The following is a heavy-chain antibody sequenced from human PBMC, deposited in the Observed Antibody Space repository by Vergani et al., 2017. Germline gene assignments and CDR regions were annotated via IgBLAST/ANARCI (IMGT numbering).Heavy chain of an antibody. CDR3: ARRSYSSSWYGQRTAYFDR. CDR2: IYPGDSET. D-gene: IGHD6-13*01. Sequence: EVQLVQSGAEVKKPGESLRISCKASGYDFNNNWIGWVRQTPGKGLEWMGIIYPGDSETRFNPSFQGQVTISADRSITTAYLKWSRLRASDTAIYYWARRSYSSSWYGQRTAYFDRWDRGTLIAVSA. CDR1: GYDFNNNW. J-gene: IGHJ2*01. V-gene: IGHV5-51*01.